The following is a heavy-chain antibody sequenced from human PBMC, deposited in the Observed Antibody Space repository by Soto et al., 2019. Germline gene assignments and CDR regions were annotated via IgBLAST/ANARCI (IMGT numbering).Heavy chain of an antibody. D-gene: IGHD3-9*01. Sequence: PGGSLRLSCAASGFTFSNYGMHWVRQAPGKGLEWVAVISYDGSNKYYADSVKGRFTISRDNSKNTLYLQMNSLGAEDTAVYYCAKRAPLTPADYGGQGTRVTVSS. CDR2: ISYDGSNK. CDR3: AKRAPLTPADY. CDR1: GFTFSNYG. J-gene: IGHJ4*02. V-gene: IGHV3-30*18.